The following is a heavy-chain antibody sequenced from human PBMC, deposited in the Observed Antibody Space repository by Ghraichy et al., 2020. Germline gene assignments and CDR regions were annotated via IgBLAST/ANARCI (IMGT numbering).Heavy chain of an antibody. D-gene: IGHD3-22*01. V-gene: IGHV4-59*08. CDR1: GGSISGYY. J-gene: IGHJ3*01. Sequence: SETLSLTCNVSGGSISGYYWSWIRQPPGKGLEWIGHVYSSGSIDYNPSFKGRVTISVDTSKKQFYLFLSSVTAADTAVYYCARQPPPPLYDSTRYYYLKDDFNVWGQGTLVTVSS. CDR2: VYSSGSI. CDR3: ARQPPPPLYDSTRYYYLKDDFNV.